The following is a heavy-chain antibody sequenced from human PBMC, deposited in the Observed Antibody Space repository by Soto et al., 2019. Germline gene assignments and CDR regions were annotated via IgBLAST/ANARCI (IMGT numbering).Heavy chain of an antibody. D-gene: IGHD6-6*01. V-gene: IGHV1-46*01. CDR2: INPSGGST. J-gene: IGHJ3*02. Sequence: ASVKVSCKASGYTFTRYYMHWGRQAPGQGLEWMGIINPSGGSTSYAQKFQGRVTMTRDTSTSTVYMELSSLRSEDTAVYYCARSWSIAAPSPDAFDIWGQGTMVTVSS. CDR1: GYTFTRYY. CDR3: ARSWSIAAPSPDAFDI.